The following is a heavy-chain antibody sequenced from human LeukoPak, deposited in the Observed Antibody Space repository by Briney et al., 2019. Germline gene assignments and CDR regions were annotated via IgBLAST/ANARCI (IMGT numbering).Heavy chain of an antibody. Sequence: GGSLRLSCATSGFIFSGYYMSWIRQAPGKGLEWVSYISGSGNDISYADSVKGRFTVSRDNAKGSLYLQMNSLRAADTAVYYCGTHAGRTGSDDWGQGTLVTVSS. CDR3: GTHAGRTGSDD. CDR2: ISGSGNDI. CDR1: GFIFSGYY. D-gene: IGHD3/OR15-3a*01. V-gene: IGHV3-11*01. J-gene: IGHJ4*02.